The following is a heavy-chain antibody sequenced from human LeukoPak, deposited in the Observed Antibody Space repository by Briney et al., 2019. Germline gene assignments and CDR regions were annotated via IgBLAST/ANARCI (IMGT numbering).Heavy chain of an antibody. CDR1: GFTVSSNY. Sequence: GGSLRLSCAASGFTVSSNYMSWVRQAPGKGLEWVSAISGSGGSTYYADSVKGRFTISRDNSKNTLYLQMNSLRAEDTAVYYCAKDHDDILTGRYYYMDVWGKGTTVTVSS. D-gene: IGHD3-9*01. CDR3: AKDHDDILTGRYYYMDV. J-gene: IGHJ6*03. V-gene: IGHV3-23*01. CDR2: ISGSGGST.